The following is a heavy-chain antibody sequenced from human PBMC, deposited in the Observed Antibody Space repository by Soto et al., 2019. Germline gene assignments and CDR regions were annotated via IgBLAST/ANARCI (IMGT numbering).Heavy chain of an antibody. J-gene: IGHJ5*02. Sequence: QVQLQESGPGLVKPSQTLSLTCTVSGGSISSGGYYWSWIRQHPGKGLEWIGYIYSSGSTYYNPSLTSRVTITVDTSKNQFSLKLSSVTAANTAVYYCARAALYSSPFRRFDPLGQATLGTVSS. D-gene: IGHD6-6*01. CDR1: GGSISSGGYY. V-gene: IGHV4-31*03. CDR3: ARAALYSSPFRRFDP. CDR2: IYSSGST.